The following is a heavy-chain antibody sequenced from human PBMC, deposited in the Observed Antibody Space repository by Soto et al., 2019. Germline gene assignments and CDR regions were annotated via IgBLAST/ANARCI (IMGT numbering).Heavy chain of an antibody. Sequence: SETLSLTCTVSGGSISSGNYCWSWIRQPPGKGLEWIGFIHYSGSSYYNPSLKSRVTISVDTSKNQFSLKLDSVTAADTAVYYCARDLDTATYFDYWGHGALATVSS. J-gene: IGHJ4*01. CDR2: IHYSGSS. V-gene: IGHV4-30-4*01. CDR1: GGSISSGNYC. D-gene: IGHD5-18*01. CDR3: ARDLDTATYFDY.